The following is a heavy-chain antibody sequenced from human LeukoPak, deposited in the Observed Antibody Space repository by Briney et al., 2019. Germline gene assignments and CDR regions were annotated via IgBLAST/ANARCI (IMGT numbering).Heavy chain of an antibody. CDR1: GGSFSGYY. V-gene: IGHV4-59*01. Sequence: SETLSLTCAVYGGSFSGYYWSWIRQPPGKGLGWIGYIYYSGSTNYNPSLKSRVTISVDTSKNQFSLKLSSVTAADTAVYYCARAASITYYYDSSGYFDYWGQGTLVTVSS. D-gene: IGHD3-22*01. CDR2: IYYSGST. CDR3: ARAASITYYYDSSGYFDY. J-gene: IGHJ4*02.